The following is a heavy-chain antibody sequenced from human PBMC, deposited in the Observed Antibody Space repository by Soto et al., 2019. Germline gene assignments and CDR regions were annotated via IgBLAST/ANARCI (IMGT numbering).Heavy chain of an antibody. CDR1: GFTVSNND. CDR3: ARGEGSGSNALGY. J-gene: IGHJ4*02. V-gene: IGHV3-66*01. CDR2: IQGGGSI. Sequence: EVLLEESGGGLVQPGGSLRLSCAASGFTVSNNDMAWVRQAPGKGLEWVSVIQGGGSISYADSVRDRFTISGDSSKNTVLLQMNSLRPEDTAVYFCARGEGSGSNALGYWGQGTMVTVSS. D-gene: IGHD3-10*01.